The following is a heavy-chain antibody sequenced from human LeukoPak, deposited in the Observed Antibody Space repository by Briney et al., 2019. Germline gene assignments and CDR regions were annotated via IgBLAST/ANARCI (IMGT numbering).Heavy chain of an antibody. CDR2: ISGSGRNT. J-gene: IGHJ5*02. CDR3: ARGRGYSQSNWVDP. Sequence: GGSLRLSCAASGFIFNNYALSWVRQTPGKGLEWVSAISGSGRNTYYADSVKGRFTISRDNSKNTLYLQMNSLRAEDTAVYYCARGRGYSQSNWVDPWGQGTMVTVSA. V-gene: IGHV3-23*01. CDR1: GFIFNNYA. D-gene: IGHD5-18*01.